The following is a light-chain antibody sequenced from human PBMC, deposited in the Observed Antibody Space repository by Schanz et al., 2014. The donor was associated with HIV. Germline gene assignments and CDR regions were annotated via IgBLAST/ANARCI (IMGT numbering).Light chain of an antibody. J-gene: IGKJ1*01. CDR3: QQYATSPWT. V-gene: IGKV3-20*01. CDR1: QSISTS. CDR2: GAS. Sequence: EIVLTQSPATLSLSPGEGATLSCRASQSISTSLAWYQQIPGQAPRLLIYGASSRATGIPDRFSGSGSGTDFTLTISRLESEDFAVYYCQQYATSPWTFGQGTKVEI.